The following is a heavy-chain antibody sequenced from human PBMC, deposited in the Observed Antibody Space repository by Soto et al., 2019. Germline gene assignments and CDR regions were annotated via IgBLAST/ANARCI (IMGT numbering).Heavy chain of an antibody. CDR2: IYYSGST. V-gene: IGHV4-31*03. J-gene: IGHJ4*02. Sequence: QVQLQESGPGLVTPSQTLSLTCTVSGGSISSGGYYWSWTRQHPGKGQEWIGYIYYSGSTSYNPSLKSRVTISVDTSKNQFSLKLSSVTAADTAVYYCARMGAGVVATSRKFDYWGQGTLVTVSS. CDR1: GGSISSGGYY. D-gene: IGHD2-15*01. CDR3: ARMGAGVVATSRKFDY.